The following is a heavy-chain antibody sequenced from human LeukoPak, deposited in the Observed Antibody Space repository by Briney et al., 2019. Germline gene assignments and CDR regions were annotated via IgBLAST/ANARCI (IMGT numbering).Heavy chain of an antibody. Sequence: GGSLRLSCTASGFTFGDYAMSWVRQAPGKVLEWVGFIRSKAYGGTTEYAASVKGRFTISRDDSKSIAYLQMNSLKTEDTAVYYCTRDSYYYDSSGYYDRDWGQGTLVTVSS. CDR2: IRSKAYGGTT. J-gene: IGHJ4*02. CDR1: GFTFGDYA. V-gene: IGHV3-49*04. CDR3: TRDSYYYDSSGYYDRD. D-gene: IGHD3-22*01.